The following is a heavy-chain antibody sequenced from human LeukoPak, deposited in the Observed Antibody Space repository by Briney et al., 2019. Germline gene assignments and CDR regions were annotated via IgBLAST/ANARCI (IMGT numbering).Heavy chain of an antibody. J-gene: IGHJ4*02. CDR3: ARDREADYEPDY. Sequence: ASVKVSCKASGYTFTSYYMHWVRQAPGQGLEWMGIINPSGGSTSYAQKFQGRVTMTRDTSTSTVYMELGSLRSEDTAVYYCARDREADYEPDYWGQGTLVTVSS. CDR1: GYTFTSYY. CDR2: INPSGGST. D-gene: IGHD4-17*01. V-gene: IGHV1-46*01.